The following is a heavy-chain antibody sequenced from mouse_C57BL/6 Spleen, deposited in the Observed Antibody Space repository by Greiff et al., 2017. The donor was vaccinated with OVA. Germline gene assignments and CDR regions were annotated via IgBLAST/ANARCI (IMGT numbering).Heavy chain of an antibody. CDR2: IYPGDGDT. J-gene: IGHJ4*01. Sequence: QVQLQQSGAELVKPGASVKISCKASGYAFSSYWMNWVKQRPGKGLEWIGQIYPGDGDTNYNGKFKGKATMTADKSSSTAYMQLSSLTSEDSAVYFCARWSIYYDYEGTMDYWGQGTSVTVSS. V-gene: IGHV1-80*01. D-gene: IGHD2-4*01. CDR1: GYAFSSYW. CDR3: ARWSIYYDYEGTMDY.